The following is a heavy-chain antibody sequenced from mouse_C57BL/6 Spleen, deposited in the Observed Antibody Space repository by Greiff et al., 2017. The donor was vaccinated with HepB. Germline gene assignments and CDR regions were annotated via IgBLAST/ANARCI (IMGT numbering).Heavy chain of an antibody. J-gene: IGHJ1*03. D-gene: IGHD4-1*01. CDR1: GYTFTSYW. CDR2: IDPSDSYT. CDR3: ARATGTTGYWYFDV. V-gene: IGHV1-50*01. Sequence: VQLQQPGAELVKPGASVKLSCKASGYTFTSYWMQWVKQRPGQGLEWIGEIDPSDSYTNYNQKFKGKATLTVDTSSSTAYMQLSSLTSEDSAVYYCARATGTTGYWYFDVWGTGTTVTVSS.